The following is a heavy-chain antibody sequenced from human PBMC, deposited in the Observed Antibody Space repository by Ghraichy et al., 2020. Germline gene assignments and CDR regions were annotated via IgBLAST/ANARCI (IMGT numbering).Heavy chain of an antibody. CDR2: ISAYNGNT. CDR3: ARRLPYYYDNRRCAFDI. V-gene: IGHV1-18*01. J-gene: IGHJ3*02. D-gene: IGHD3-22*01. CDR1: GYTFTSYG. Sequence: ASVKVSCKASGYTFTSYGISWVRQAPGQGLEWMGWISAYNGNTNYAQKLQGRVTMTTDTSTSTAYMELRSLRSDDTAVYYCARRLPYYYDNRRCAFDIWGQGTMVTVSS.